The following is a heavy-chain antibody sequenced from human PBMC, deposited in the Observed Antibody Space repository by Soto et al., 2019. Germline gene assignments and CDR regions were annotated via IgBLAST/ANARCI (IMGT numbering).Heavy chain of an antibody. CDR3: ARLYSSRWGMESDWFDP. D-gene: IGHD6-13*01. Sequence: SETLSLTCTVSGGSISSYYWSWIRQPPGKGLEWIGYIYYSGSTNYNPSLKSRVTISVDTSKNQFSLKLSSVTAADTAVYYCARLYSSRWGMESDWFDPWGQGTLVTVSS. CDR1: GGSISSYY. V-gene: IGHV4-59*08. CDR2: IYYSGST. J-gene: IGHJ5*02.